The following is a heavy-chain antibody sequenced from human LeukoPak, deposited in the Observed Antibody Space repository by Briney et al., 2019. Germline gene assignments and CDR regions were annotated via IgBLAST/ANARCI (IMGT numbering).Heavy chain of an antibody. CDR3: AKDGLGSGSYPIYLY. V-gene: IGHV3-30*02. CDR2: IRYDGSNK. D-gene: IGHD1-26*01. J-gene: IGHJ4*02. CDR1: GFTLSSYG. Sequence: GGSLRLSCAASGFTLSSYGMHWVRQAPGKGLEWVAFIRYDGSNKYYADSVKGRFTISRDNSKNTLYLQMNSLRAEDTAVYYCAKDGLGSGSYPIYLYWGQGTLVTVSS.